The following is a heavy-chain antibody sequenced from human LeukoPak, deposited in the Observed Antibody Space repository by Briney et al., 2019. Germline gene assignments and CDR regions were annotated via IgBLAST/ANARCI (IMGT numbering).Heavy chain of an antibody. CDR1: GFTFSSYS. CDR3: ARAWSGYSPFDC. V-gene: IGHV3-21*01. J-gene: IGHJ4*02. CDR2: ISSSSSYI. D-gene: IGHD3-3*01. Sequence: PGGSLRLPCAASGFTFSSYSMNWVRQAPGKGLEWVSSISSSSSYIYYADSVKGRFTISRDNAKNSLYLQMNSLRAEDTAVYYCARAWSGYSPFDCWGQGTLVTVSS.